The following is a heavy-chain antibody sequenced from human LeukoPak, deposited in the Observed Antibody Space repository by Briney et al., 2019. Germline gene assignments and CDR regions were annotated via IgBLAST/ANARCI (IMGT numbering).Heavy chain of an antibody. CDR1: GFTFSSYG. CDR3: AKDAVYYFGY. J-gene: IGHJ4*02. CDR2: ISYDGSNK. Sequence: PGRSLRLSCAASGFTFSSYGMHWVRQAPGKGLEWVAVISYDGSNKYYADSVKGRFTISRDNSKNTLYLQMNSLRAEDTAVYYCAKDAVYYFGYWGQGTLVTVSS. V-gene: IGHV3-30*18.